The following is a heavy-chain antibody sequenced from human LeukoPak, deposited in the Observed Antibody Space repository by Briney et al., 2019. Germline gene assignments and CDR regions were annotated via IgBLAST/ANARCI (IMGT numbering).Heavy chain of an antibody. V-gene: IGHV1-69*13. J-gene: IGHJ5*02. D-gene: IGHD2-15*01. Sequence: SVKVSCKASGGTFSSYAISWVRQAPGQGLEWMGGIIPVFGTANYAQKFQGRVTITADESTSTAYMELSSLRSEDTAVYYCARNREYCSGGSCYHWFDPWGQGTLVTVSS. CDR3: ARNREYCSGGSCYHWFDP. CDR1: GGTFSSYA. CDR2: IIPVFGTA.